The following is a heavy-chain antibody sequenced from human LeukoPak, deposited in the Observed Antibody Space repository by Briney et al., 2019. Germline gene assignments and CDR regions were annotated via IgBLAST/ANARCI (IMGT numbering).Heavy chain of an antibody. Sequence: GGSLRLSCTASGFTFKAYGIHWVRQAPGKGLEWVSLINKDGSATYYADSVKGRFTISRDNSKNSLCLQMNSLRSEDTALYYCATWAFYHSLDVWGQGTTVTVSS. CDR1: GFTFKAYG. V-gene: IGHV3-43*02. CDR3: ATWAFYHSLDV. CDR2: INKDGSAT. D-gene: IGHD1-26*01. J-gene: IGHJ6*02.